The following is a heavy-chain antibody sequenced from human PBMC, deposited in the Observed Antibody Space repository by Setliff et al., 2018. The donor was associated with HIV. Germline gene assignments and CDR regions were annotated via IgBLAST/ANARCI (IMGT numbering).Heavy chain of an antibody. CDR3: ARDPPSSNPTLQYAFDL. CDR2: SSPNGNT. CDR1: GYTFVKFG. V-gene: IGHV1-18*01. D-gene: IGHD4-4*01. Sequence: ASVKVSCKASGYTFVKFGISWVRQAPGQGLEWLGWSSPNGNTKYHYSLQGRVTMTTGTPTSTACMELRSLTSDDTAVYFCARDPPSSNPTLQYAFDLWGQGTMVTVSS. J-gene: IGHJ3*01.